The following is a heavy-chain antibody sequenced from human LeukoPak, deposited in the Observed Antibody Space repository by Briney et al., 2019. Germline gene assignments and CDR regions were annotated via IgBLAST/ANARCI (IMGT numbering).Heavy chain of an antibody. Sequence: PSETLSLTCAVYGGSFCGYYWSWIRQPPGKGLKWIGEINHSGSTNYNPSLKSRVTISVDTSKNQFSLKLSSVTAADTAVYYCARGTRILRYCSGGSCPVNWFDPWGQGTLVTVSS. CDR2: INHSGST. J-gene: IGHJ5*02. V-gene: IGHV4-34*01. D-gene: IGHD2-15*01. CDR3: ARGTRILRYCSGGSCPVNWFDP. CDR1: GGSFCGYY.